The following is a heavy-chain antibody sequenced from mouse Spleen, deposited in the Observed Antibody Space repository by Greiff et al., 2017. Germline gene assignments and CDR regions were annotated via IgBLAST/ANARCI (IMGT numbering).Heavy chain of an antibody. D-gene: IGHD2-3*01. CDR1: GFTFSDYY. CDR2: INYDGSST. CDR3: ARDSLYDGYYGGYFDV. Sequence: EVKLVESEGGLVQPGSSMKLSCTASGFTFSDYYMAWVRQVPEKGLEWVANINYDGSSTYYLDSLKSRFIISRDNAKNILYLQMSSLKSEDTATYYCARDSLYDGYYGGYFDVWGAGTTVTVSS. J-gene: IGHJ1*01. V-gene: IGHV5-16*01.